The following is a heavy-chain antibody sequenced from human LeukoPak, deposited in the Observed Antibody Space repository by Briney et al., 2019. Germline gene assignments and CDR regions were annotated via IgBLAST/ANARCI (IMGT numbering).Heavy chain of an antibody. CDR3: ARGFVVVPAAIEDYYYMDV. J-gene: IGHJ6*03. CDR2: INHSGST. D-gene: IGHD2-2*01. V-gene: IGHV4-34*01. CDR1: GGSFSGYY. Sequence: SSETLSLTCAVYGGSFSGYYWSRIRQPPGKGLEWIGEINHSGSTNYNPSLKSRVTISVDTSKNQFSLKLSSVTAADTAVYYCARGFVVVPAAIEDYYYMDVWGKGTTVTVSS.